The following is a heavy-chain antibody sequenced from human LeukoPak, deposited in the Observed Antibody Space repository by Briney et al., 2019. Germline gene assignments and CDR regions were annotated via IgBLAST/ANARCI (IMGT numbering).Heavy chain of an antibody. CDR1: GGTFSSYA. Sequence: SVKVSCKASGGTFSSYAISWVRQAPGQGLEWMGGIIPIFGTANYAQKFQGRVTITTDESTSTAYMELSSLRSEDTAVYYCARGGVAGTGLFDYWGQGILVTVSS. V-gene: IGHV1-69*05. CDR3: ARGGVAGTGLFDY. J-gene: IGHJ4*02. D-gene: IGHD6-19*01. CDR2: IIPIFGTA.